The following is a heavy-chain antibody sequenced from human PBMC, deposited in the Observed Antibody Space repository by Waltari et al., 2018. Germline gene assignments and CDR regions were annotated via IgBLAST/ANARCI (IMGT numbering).Heavy chain of an antibody. CDR1: GYTFTGYY. V-gene: IGHV1-2*02. CDR2: INPNSGGT. Sequence: QVQLVQSGAEVKKPGASVKVPCKASGYTFTGYYMPWVAPAPGQGLEWMGWINPNSGGTNYAQKFQGRVTMTRDTSISTAYMELSRLRADDTAVYYCARMSGEAPYHDAFDIWGQGTMVTVSS. D-gene: IGHD3-10*01. CDR3: ARMSGEAPYHDAFDI. J-gene: IGHJ3*02.